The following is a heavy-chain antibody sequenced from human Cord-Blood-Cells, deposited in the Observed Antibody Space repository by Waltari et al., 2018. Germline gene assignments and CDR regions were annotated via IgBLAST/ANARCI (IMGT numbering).Heavy chain of an antibody. Sequence: QVQLQQWGAGLLKPSETLSLTCAVYGGSFSGYYWSWIRQPPGKGLEWIGEINHSGSTNYNPALKSRVTISVDTSKHQFSLKLSSVTAADTAVYYCARPATVGATDYWGQGTLVTVSS. J-gene: IGHJ4*02. CDR3: ARPATVGATDY. D-gene: IGHD1-26*01. CDR2: INHSGST. V-gene: IGHV4-34*01. CDR1: GGSFSGYY.